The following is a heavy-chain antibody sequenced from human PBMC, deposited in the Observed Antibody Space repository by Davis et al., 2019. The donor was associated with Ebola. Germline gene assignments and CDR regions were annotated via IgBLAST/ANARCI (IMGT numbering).Heavy chain of an antibody. D-gene: IGHD3-3*01. CDR2: ISSSGSTI. V-gene: IGHV3-48*04. CDR3: AKDRSIFGVVRDY. J-gene: IGHJ4*02. CDR1: GFTFSSYS. Sequence: GESLKISCAASGFTFSSYSMSWIRQAPGKGLEWVSYISSSGSTIYYADSVKGRFTISRDNAKNSLYLQMNSLRAEDTAVYYCAKDRSIFGVVRDYWGQGTLVTVSS.